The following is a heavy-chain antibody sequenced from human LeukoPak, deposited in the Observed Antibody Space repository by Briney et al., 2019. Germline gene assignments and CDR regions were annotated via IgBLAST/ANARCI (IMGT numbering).Heavy chain of an antibody. V-gene: IGHV3-48*03. CDR2: ISSSGSTI. J-gene: IGHJ4*02. CDR1: GFTFSSYE. CDR3: AKGGDLLTGYYKGFDY. D-gene: IGHD3-9*01. Sequence: GSLRLSCAASGFTFSSYEMNWVRQAPGKGLEWVSYISSSGSTIYYADSVKGRFTISRDNAKNSLYLQMDSLRAEDTAFYYCAKGGDLLTGYYKGFDYWGQGTLVTVSS.